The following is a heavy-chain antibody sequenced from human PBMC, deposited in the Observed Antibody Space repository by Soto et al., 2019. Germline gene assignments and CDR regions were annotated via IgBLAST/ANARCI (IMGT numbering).Heavy chain of an antibody. CDR1: GFTFSLYG. CDR3: AKDFPSGSSRYDRCDP. V-gene: IGHV3-30*18. CDR2: ISHDGTSK. D-gene: IGHD1-26*01. Sequence: QVQLVESGGGVVQPGRSLRLSCAASGFTFSLYGIHWVRRAPGKGPEWVAVISHDGTSKYYADTVKGRFTVSRENSENTAFLKMNSLGGEDTAVYYCAKDFPSGSSRYDRCDPWGLGTSVTVS. J-gene: IGHJ5*02.